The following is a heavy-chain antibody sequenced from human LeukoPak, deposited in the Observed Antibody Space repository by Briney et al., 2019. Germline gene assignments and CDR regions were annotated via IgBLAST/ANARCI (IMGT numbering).Heavy chain of an antibody. CDR3: AKGRGYSYQPFEY. CDR1: GFTFSSYA. CDR2: ISGSGGST. V-gene: IGHV3-23*01. D-gene: IGHD5-18*01. J-gene: IGHJ4*02. Sequence: GGSLRLSCAASGFTFSSYAMSWVRQAPGKGLEWVSAISGSGGSTYYADSVKGRVTISRDNSKNTLYLQMSSMRAEETAVYYCAKGRGYSYQPFEYWGQGTLVTVSS.